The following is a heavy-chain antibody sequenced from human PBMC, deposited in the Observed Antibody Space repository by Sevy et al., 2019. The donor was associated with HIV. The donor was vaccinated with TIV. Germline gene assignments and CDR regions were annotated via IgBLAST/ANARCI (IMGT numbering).Heavy chain of an antibody. Sequence: GGSLRLSCAASGFTFSSYSMNWVRQAPGKGLEWVSSISSSSSYIYYADSVKGRFTISRDNAKNSLYLQMNSLSAEDTAVYYCASSGMGELSFYDAFDIWGQGTVVTVSS. V-gene: IGHV3-21*01. D-gene: IGHD3-16*02. CDR2: ISSSSSYI. J-gene: IGHJ3*02. CDR3: ASSGMGELSFYDAFDI. CDR1: GFTFSSYS.